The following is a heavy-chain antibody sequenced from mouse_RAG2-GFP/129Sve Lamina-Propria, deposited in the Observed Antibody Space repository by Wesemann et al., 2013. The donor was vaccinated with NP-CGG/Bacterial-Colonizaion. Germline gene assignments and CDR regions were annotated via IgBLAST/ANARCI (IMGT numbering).Heavy chain of an antibody. CDR1: GYTFTSYW. CDR2: IDPSDSYT. D-gene: IGHD3-2*02. CDR3: ARGAQAKGFAY. J-gene: IGHJ3*01. Sequence: QVQLQQPGAELVMPGASVKLSCKASGYTFTSYWMHWVKQRPGQGLEWIGEIDPSDSYTNYNQKFKGKATLTVDKSSSTAYMQLSSLTSEDSAVYYCARGAQAKGFAYWGQGTLVTVSA. V-gene: IGHV1-69*01.